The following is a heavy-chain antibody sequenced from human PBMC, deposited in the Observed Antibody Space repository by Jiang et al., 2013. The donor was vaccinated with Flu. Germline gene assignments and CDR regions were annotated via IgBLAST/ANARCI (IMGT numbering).Heavy chain of an antibody. CDR2: INPNSGGT. CDR3: ARAAAGTRYYYYYGMDV. D-gene: IGHD6-13*01. CDR1: GYTFTGYY. Sequence: EVKKPGASVKVSCKASGYTFTGYYMHWVRQAPGQGLEWMGWINPNSGGTNYAQKFQGWVTMTRDTSISTAYMELSRLRSDDTAVYYCARAAAGTRYYYYYGMDVWGQGTTVTVSS. J-gene: IGHJ6*02. V-gene: IGHV1-2*04.